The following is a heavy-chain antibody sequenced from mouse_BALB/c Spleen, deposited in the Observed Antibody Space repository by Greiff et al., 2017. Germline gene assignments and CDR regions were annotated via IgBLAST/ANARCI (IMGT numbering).Heavy chain of an antibody. J-gene: IGHJ4*01. CDR1: GFAFSSYD. D-gene: IGHD3-1*01. V-gene: IGHV5-12-1*01. CDR3: ARRNSFFYAMDY. Sequence: EVKVEESGGGLVKPGGSLKLSCAASGFAFSSYDMSWVRQTPEKRLEWVAYISSGGGSTYYPDTVKGRFTISRDNAKNTLYLQMSSLKSEDTAMYYCARRNSFFYAMDYWGQGTSVTVSS. CDR2: ISSGGGST.